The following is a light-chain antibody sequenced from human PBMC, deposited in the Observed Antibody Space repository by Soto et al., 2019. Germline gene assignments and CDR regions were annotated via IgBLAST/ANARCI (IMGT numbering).Light chain of an antibody. J-gene: IGLJ2*01. V-gene: IGLV2-8*01. CDR1: SSDVGGYNY. CDR3: SSYAGSNNAV. CDR2: EVS. Sequence: QSVLTQPPSASGSPGQSVTISCTGTSSDVGGYNYVSWYQQHPGKAPKLMIYEVSKRPSGVPDRFSGSKSGYTASLTVSGLQAEDEADYYCSSYAGSNNAVFGGGTKLTVL.